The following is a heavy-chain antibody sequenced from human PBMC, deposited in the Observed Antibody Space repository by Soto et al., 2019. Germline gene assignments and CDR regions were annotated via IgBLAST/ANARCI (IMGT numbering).Heavy chain of an antibody. Sequence: VQLLESGGGLVQPGGSLRLSCAASGFTFSSYAMSWVRQAPGKGLEWVSAISGSGGSTYYADSVKGRFTISRDNSKNTLYLQMNSLRAEDTAVYYCAKDQSYYDYAPRADAFDIWGQGTMVTVSS. D-gene: IGHD3-16*01. V-gene: IGHV3-23*01. J-gene: IGHJ3*02. CDR2: ISGSGGST. CDR3: AKDQSYYDYAPRADAFDI. CDR1: GFTFSSYA.